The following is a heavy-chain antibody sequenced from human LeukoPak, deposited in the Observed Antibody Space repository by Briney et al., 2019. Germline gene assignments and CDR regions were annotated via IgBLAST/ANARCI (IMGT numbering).Heavy chain of an antibody. CDR3: ARERGNLRGDAFDI. V-gene: IGHV4-4*07. Sequence: PSETLSLTCTVSGVSFSSYYWTWIRQPAGRGLEWIGRIYSSGNTNYNPSLESRVTMSIDTSKKQISLKLTSVTAADTAVYYCARERGNLRGDAFDIWGQGTMVTVSS. D-gene: IGHD1-26*01. J-gene: IGHJ3*02. CDR2: IYSSGNT. CDR1: GVSFSSYY.